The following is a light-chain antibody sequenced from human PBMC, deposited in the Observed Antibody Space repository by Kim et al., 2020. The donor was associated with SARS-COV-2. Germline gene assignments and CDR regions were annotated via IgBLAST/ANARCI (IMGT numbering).Light chain of an antibody. CDR1: QAVSGDQ. CDR3: QQYGHSPRT. CDR2: GAS. Sequence: SPGERLPLTFRASQAVSGDQFAWYVQRPGQAPRLLIYGASSRAPDIADRFTGSGSGTDFTLTISRLDPEDFAVYFCQQYGHSPRTFGQGTKLEI. J-gene: IGKJ2*02. V-gene: IGKV3-20*01.